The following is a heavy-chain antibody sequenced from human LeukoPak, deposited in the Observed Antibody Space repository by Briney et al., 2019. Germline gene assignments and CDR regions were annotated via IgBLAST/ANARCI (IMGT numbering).Heavy chain of an antibody. Sequence: SVKVSCKASGGTFSSYAISWVRQAPGQGLEWMGRIIPILGIANYAQKFQGRVTITADKPTSTAYMELSSLRSEDTAVYYCASLAGYYYSETPDYWGQGTLVTVSS. J-gene: IGHJ4*02. V-gene: IGHV1-69*04. CDR2: IIPILGIA. CDR1: GGTFSSYA. CDR3: ASLAGYYYSETPDY. D-gene: IGHD3-22*01.